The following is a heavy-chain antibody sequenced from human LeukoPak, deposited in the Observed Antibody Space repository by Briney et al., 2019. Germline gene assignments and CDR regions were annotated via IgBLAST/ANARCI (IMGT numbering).Heavy chain of an antibody. CDR1: GGTFSSYA. J-gene: IGHJ4*02. D-gene: IGHD3-22*01. CDR2: MIPIFGTA. CDR3: ARVVLDHYYDSSGYLGTLDY. V-gene: IGHV1-69*05. Sequence: SVKVSCKASGGTFSSYAISWVRQAPGQGLEWMGRMIPIFGTANYAQKFQGRVTITTDESTSTAYMELSSLRSDDTAVYYCARVVLDHYYDSSGYLGTLDYWGQGTLVTVSS.